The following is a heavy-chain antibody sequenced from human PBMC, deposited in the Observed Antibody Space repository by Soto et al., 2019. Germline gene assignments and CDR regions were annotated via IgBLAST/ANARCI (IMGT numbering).Heavy chain of an antibody. CDR1: GYSISSGYY. CDR2: INHSGRT. D-gene: IGHD3-3*01. CDR3: ARGRKYYDFWSGYSHPRYYFNY. J-gene: IGHJ4*02. V-gene: IGHV4-38-2*01. Sequence: PSETLSLTCAVSGYSISSGYYWGWLRQPPGKGLEWIGEINHSGRTNYNPSLKSRVTISVDTSKSQFSLKLSSVTAADTAVYYCARGRKYYDFWSGYSHPRYYFNYWGQGTLVTVSS.